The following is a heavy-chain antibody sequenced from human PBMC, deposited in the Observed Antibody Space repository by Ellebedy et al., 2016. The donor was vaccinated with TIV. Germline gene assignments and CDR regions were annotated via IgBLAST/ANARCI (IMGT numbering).Heavy chain of an antibody. CDR3: ATGPYSYGWGY. D-gene: IGHD5-18*01. CDR1: EFTFSSYW. J-gene: IGHJ4*02. CDR2: ISPDGRGT. Sequence: PSETLSLTCAASEFTFSSYWIHWVRQTPGKGLVWVSRISPDGRGTSYADSVKGRFTISRDNAKNTMYLQMNSLRAEDTAVYYCATGPYSYGWGYWGQGTLVTVSS. V-gene: IGHV3-74*01.